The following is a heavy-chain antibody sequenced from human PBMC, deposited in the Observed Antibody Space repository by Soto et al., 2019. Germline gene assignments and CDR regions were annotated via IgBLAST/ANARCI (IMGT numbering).Heavy chain of an antibody. J-gene: IGHJ3*02. CDR1: GGTFSSYA. CDR3: ARDQQITIFGVVIDGIRNAFDI. CDR2: IIPIFGTA. V-gene: IGHV1-69*01. D-gene: IGHD3-3*01. Sequence: QVQLVQSGAEVKKPGSSVKVSCKASGGTFSSYAISWVRQAPGQGLEWMGGIIPIFGTANYAQKFQGRVTITADESTSTAYMELSSLRSEDTAVYYCARDQQITIFGVVIDGIRNAFDIWGQGTMVTVSS.